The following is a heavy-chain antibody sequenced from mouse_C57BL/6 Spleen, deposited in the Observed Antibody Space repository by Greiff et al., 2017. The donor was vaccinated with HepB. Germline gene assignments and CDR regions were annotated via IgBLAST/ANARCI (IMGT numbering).Heavy chain of an antibody. V-gene: IGHV1-80*01. J-gene: IGHJ3*01. CDR1: GSAFSSYW. Sequence: QVHVKQSGAALVKPGASVKLSCTASGSAFSSYWMNWVQQRPGKGLEWIGQIYPGDGDTNYNGKFKGKATLTADKSSRTAYMQLSSLTSEASAVYVGARGDDYGVVINDWFAYWGQGTLVTVSA. CDR2: IYPGDGDT. CDR3: ARGDDYGVVINDWFAY. D-gene: IGHD2-4*01.